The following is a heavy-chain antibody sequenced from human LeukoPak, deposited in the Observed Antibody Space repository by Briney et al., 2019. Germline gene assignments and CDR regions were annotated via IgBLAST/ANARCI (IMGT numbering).Heavy chain of an antibody. Sequence: PGGSLRLSCAASGFTFSSYWMSWVRQAPGKGLEWVANIKQDGSEKYYVDSVKGRFTISRDNAKNSLYLQMNSLRVEDTAVYYCARERGEFWFDPWGQGTLVTVSS. D-gene: IGHD3-10*01. CDR1: GFTFSSYW. J-gene: IGHJ5*02. CDR2: IKQDGSEK. CDR3: ARERGEFWFDP. V-gene: IGHV3-7*03.